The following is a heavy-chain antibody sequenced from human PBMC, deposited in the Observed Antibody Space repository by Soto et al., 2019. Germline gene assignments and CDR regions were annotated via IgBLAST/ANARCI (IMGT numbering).Heavy chain of an antibody. CDR3: ARDKLRYFDWLLLDY. D-gene: IGHD3-9*01. V-gene: IGHV1-18*01. CDR2: ISAYNGNT. Sequence: QVQLVQSGAEVKKPGASVKVSCKASGYTFTSYGISWVRQAPGQGLEWMGWISAYNGNTNYAQKLQGRVTMTTDTSTSKAYMELRSLRSDDTAVYYCARDKLRYFDWLLLDYWGQGTLVTVSS. CDR1: GYTFTSYG. J-gene: IGHJ4*02.